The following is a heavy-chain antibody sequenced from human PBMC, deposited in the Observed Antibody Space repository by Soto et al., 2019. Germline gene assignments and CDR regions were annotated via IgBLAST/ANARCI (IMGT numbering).Heavy chain of an antibody. D-gene: IGHD2-2*01. Sequence: VQLLESGGGLVQPGGSLRLSCAASGFTFSSYAMKWVRQAPGKGLEWVSLIGESGTPTYYAESVKGRFTISRDNSGNTLFLEMYSLRAEDTAVYYCARYIPGVRYYGMDVWGQGTTVTVSS. CDR2: IGESGTPT. J-gene: IGHJ6*02. CDR3: ARYIPGVRYYGMDV. CDR1: GFTFSSYA. V-gene: IGHV3-23*01.